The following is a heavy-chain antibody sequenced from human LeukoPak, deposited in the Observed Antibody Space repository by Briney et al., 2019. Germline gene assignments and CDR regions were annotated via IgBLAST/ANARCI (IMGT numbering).Heavy chain of an antibody. D-gene: IGHD6-19*01. Sequence: GASVKVSCKASGYTFTGYYMHWVRQAPGQGLEWMGWINPNSGGTNYAQKFQGRVTMTRDTSISTAYTELSRLRSDDTAVYYCARQGGYSGWYQDYYYYMDVWGKGTTVTVSS. CDR1: GYTFTGYY. V-gene: IGHV1-2*02. CDR3: ARQGGYSGWYQDYYYYMDV. CDR2: INPNSGGT. J-gene: IGHJ6*03.